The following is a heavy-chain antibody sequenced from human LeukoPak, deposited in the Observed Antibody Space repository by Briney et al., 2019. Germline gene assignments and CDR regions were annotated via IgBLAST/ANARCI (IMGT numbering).Heavy chain of an antibody. CDR3: ARDSAGNQYSSGNFDL. D-gene: IGHD3-10*01. CDR2: LYAGGES. CDR1: GFTFISHA. Sequence: SGGSLRLSCAASGFTFISHAMSWVRQAPGKGLEWVSVLYAGGESYYADSVLGRFTISRDNSNNTVFLEMNSLTADDTAVYFCARDSAGNQYSSGNFDLWGQGTLVTVSS. V-gene: IGHV3-23*03. J-gene: IGHJ4*02.